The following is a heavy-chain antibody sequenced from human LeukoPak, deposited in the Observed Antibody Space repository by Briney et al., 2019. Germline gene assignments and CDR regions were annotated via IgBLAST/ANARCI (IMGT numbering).Heavy chain of an antibody. D-gene: IGHD1-26*01. CDR2: ISYIGST. Sequence: SETLSLTCTISGDSMNSHYWSWIRQPPGRGLEWVGYISYIGSTNYNPSLKSRVTISVDASKNQFSLKLSSVTAADTAVFYCARENSGSYREFDNWGQGTLVTVSS. CDR3: ARENSGSYREFDN. J-gene: IGHJ4*01. CDR1: GDSMNSHY. V-gene: IGHV4-59*11.